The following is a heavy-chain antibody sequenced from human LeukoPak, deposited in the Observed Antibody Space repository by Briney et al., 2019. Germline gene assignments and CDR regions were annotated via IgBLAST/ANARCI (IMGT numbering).Heavy chain of an antibody. CDR3: ARVYYDFWSGYLGY. V-gene: IGHV4-59*01. Sequence: SETLSVTCTVSGGSISSYYWSWIRQPPGKGLERIGYIYYSGSTNYNPSLKSRVTISVDTSKNQFSLKLSSVTAADTAVYYCARVYYDFWSGYLGYWGQGTLVTVCS. D-gene: IGHD3-3*01. CDR1: GGSISSYY. J-gene: IGHJ4*02. CDR2: IYYSGST.